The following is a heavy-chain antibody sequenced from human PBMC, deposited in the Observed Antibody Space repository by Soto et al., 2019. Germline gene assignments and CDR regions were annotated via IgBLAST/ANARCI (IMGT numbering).Heavy chain of an antibody. V-gene: IGHV1-69*13. CDR2: IIPIFGTA. CDR1: GGTFSSYA. D-gene: IGHD4-17*01. CDR3: ARETTLTRNFDY. J-gene: IGHJ4*02. Sequence: SVKVSCKASGGTFSSYAISWVRQAPGQGLEWMGGIIPIFGTANYAQKFQGRVTITADESTSTAYMELSSLRSEDTAVYYCARETTLTRNFDYWGQGTLVTVSS.